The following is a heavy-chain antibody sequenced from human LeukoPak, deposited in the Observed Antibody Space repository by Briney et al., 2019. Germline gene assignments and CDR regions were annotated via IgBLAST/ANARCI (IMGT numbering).Heavy chain of an antibody. CDR2: INTDGTST. Sequence: PGGSLRLSCAASGFTFSSYWMHWVRQAPGKGLVWVSRINTDGTSTTYADSVKGRFTISRDNAKNTLYLQMNSLRAEDTAVYYCARDRSWGDAFDIWGQGTMVTVSS. J-gene: IGHJ3*02. CDR1: GFTFSSYW. D-gene: IGHD3-16*01. CDR3: ARDRSWGDAFDI. V-gene: IGHV3-74*01.